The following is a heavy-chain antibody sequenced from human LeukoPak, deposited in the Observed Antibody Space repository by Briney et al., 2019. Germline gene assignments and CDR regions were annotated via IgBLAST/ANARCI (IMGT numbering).Heavy chain of an antibody. CDR3: ARGQGGYSYGPFDY. J-gene: IGHJ4*02. Sequence: GGPLRLPCAASGFTFSSYWMHWVRQAPGKGLVWVSRINSDGSSTSYADSVEGRFTISRDNAKNTLYLQMNSLRAEDTAVYYCARGQGGYSYGPFDYWGQGTLVTVSS. CDR1: GFTFSSYW. CDR2: INSDGSST. V-gene: IGHV3-74*01. D-gene: IGHD5-18*01.